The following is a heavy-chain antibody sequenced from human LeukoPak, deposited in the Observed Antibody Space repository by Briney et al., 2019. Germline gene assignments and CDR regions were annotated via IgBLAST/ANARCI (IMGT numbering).Heavy chain of an antibody. CDR1: GYTFTGYY. CDR3: ARDDSSGYYLPIYFDY. Sequence: ASVKVSCKASGYTFTGYYMHWVRQAPGQGLEWMGWINPNSGGTNYAQKFQGWVTMTRDTSISTAYMELSRLRSDDTAVYYCARDDSSGYYLPIYFDYWGQGTLVTVSS. J-gene: IGHJ4*02. V-gene: IGHV1-2*04. CDR2: INPNSGGT. D-gene: IGHD3-22*01.